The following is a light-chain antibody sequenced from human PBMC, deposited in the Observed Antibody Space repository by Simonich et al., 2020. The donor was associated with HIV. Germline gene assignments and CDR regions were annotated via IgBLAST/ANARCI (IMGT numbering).Light chain of an antibody. CDR1: SSDGRGYNY. CDR3: SSYTSSSTVV. V-gene: IGLV2-14*01. CDR2: YVR. Sequence: SALTQPSSLSGSPGQSSTISCTGTSSDGRGYNYVSWYQQNPAKAPKLMISYVRKRPSRVSNRFSGSKSGTTASLTITGRQAEEEADYYCSSYTSSSTVVFGGGTKLTVL. J-gene: IGLJ2*01.